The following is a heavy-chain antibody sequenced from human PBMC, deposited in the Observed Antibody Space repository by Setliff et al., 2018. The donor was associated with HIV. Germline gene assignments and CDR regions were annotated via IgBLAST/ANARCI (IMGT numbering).Heavy chain of an antibody. Sequence: PSETLSLTCAVYGGSFSVYYWSWIRQPPGKGLEWIGEINHSGSTNYNPSLKSRVTISVDTSKNQFSLKLSSVTAADTAVYYCARGGRSLAAQTWFDPWGQGTLVTVSS. V-gene: IGHV4-34*01. CDR3: ARGGRSLAAQTWFDP. CDR1: GGSFSVYY. D-gene: IGHD6-6*01. J-gene: IGHJ5*02. CDR2: INHSGST.